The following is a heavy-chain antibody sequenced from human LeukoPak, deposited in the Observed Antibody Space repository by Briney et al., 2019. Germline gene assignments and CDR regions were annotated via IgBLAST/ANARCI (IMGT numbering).Heavy chain of an antibody. J-gene: IGHJ4*02. CDR1: GGSFSGYY. CDR2: IYYSGST. Sequence: PSETLSLTCAVYGGSFSGYYWSWIRQPPGKGLEWIGYIYYSGSTNYNPSLKSRVTISVDTSKNQFSLKLSSVTAADTAVYYCARDPRSYGDYVRWGQGTLVTVSS. CDR3: ARDPRSYGDYVR. D-gene: IGHD4-17*01. V-gene: IGHV4-59*01.